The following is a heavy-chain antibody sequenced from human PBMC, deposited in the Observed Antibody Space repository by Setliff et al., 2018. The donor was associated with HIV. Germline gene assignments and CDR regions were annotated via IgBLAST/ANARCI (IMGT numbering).Heavy chain of an antibody. CDR2: LYNSGST. J-gene: IGHJ5*02. CDR3: ARGLIAATGTWFDP. V-gene: IGHV4-38-2*01. CDR1: GFSINSGYS. Sequence: PSETLSLTCAVSGFSINSGYSWDWIRQSPGKGLEWIGALYNSGSTCYNPSLKSRVTISVDTSKNHFSLKLTSVTAADTAVYYCARGLIAATGTWFDPWGQGTLVTVSS. D-gene: IGHD6-13*01.